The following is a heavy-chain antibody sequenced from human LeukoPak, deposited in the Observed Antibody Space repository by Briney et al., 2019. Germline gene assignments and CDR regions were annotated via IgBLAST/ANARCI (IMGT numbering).Heavy chain of an antibody. CDR2: IYSSGST. J-gene: IGHJ4*02. CDR1: DGSISTYY. CDR3: ARDHRGYSYGLFDS. V-gene: IGHV4-59*01. D-gene: IGHD5-18*01. Sequence: SETLSLTCTVSDGSISTYYWSWIRQPPGKGLEWIGSIYSSGSTNYNPSLKSRVTISVDTSKNQFSLRLSSVTAADTAVYYCARDHRGYSYGLFDSWGQGTLVTVSS.